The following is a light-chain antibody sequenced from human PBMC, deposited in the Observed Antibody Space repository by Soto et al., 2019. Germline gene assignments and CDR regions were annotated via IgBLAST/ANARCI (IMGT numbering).Light chain of an antibody. CDR3: QHYHDWVT. CDR2: DAS. Sequence: VMTQSPGTLSVSPGETATLSCGTSQSVSTNLAWYQQKPGQPPRLLIYDASTRATGIPARFRGSGSGTEFTLTITYLRPEAFAVYFCQHYHDWVTFCGGTKVEI. V-gene: IGKV3D-15*01. CDR1: QSVSTN. J-gene: IGKJ4*01.